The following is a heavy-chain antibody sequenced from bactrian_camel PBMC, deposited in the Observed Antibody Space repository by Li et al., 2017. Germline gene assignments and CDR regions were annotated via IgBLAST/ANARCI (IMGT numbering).Heavy chain of an antibody. CDR2: LASDGSS. CDR1: AYTPTSVR. CDR3: AADRRRHWPPSLRPGDYSV. D-gene: IGHD1*01. J-gene: IGHJ4*01. V-gene: IGHV3S53*01. Sequence: HVQLVESGGGSVQAGGSLRLNCAFDAYTPTSVRMAWFRQAPGKEREGVASLASDGSSIYANSLKGRFSISKDNARNWLDLQMDSLEPGDTARYYCAADRRRHWPPSLRPGDYSVWGQGTQVTVS.